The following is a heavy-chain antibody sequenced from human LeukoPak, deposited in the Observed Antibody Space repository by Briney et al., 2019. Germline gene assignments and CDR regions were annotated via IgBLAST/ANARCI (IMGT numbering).Heavy chain of an antibody. J-gene: IGHJ4*02. V-gene: IGHV1-69*05. Sequence: SVKVSCKASGGTFSSYAISWVRQAPGQGLEWMGGIIPIFGTANYAQKFQGRVTITTDESTSTAYMELSSLRSEDTAVYYCASGRSGSYYPEPVDYWGQGTLVTVSS. CDR2: IIPIFGTA. D-gene: IGHD3-10*01. CDR3: ASGRSGSYYPEPVDY. CDR1: GGTFSSYA.